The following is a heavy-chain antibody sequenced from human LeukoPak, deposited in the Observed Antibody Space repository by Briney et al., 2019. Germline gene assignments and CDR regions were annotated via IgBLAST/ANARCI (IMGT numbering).Heavy chain of an antibody. CDR1: GFTFSSYG. J-gene: IGHJ4*02. CDR3: AKVQRPGVRGAVDY. Sequence: GGSLRLSCAASGFTFSSYGMHWVRQAPGKGLEWVAVISYDGSNKYYADSVKGRFTISRDNSKNTLYLQMNSLRAEDTAVYYCAKVQRPGVRGAVDYWGQGTLVTVSS. D-gene: IGHD3-10*01. CDR2: ISYDGSNK. V-gene: IGHV3-30*18.